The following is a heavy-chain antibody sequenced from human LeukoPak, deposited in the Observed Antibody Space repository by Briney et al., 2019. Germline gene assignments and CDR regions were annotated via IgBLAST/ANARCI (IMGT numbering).Heavy chain of an antibody. V-gene: IGHV3-23*01. CDR1: GFTFSSYA. Sequence: GGSLRLSCAASGFTFSSYAMSWVRQAPGKGLEWVSAISGSGGSTYYADSVKGRFTISRDNSKNTLYLQMNSLRAEDTGVYYCAKDHRRWFGELSPFDYWGQGALVTVSS. J-gene: IGHJ4*02. D-gene: IGHD3-10*01. CDR3: AKDHRRWFGELSPFDY. CDR2: ISGSGGST.